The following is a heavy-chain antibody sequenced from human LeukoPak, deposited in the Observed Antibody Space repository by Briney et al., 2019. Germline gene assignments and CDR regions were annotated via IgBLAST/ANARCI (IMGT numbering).Heavy chain of an antibody. CDR1: GFTFSNYS. J-gene: IGHJ4*02. Sequence: PGGSLRLSCAASGFTFSNYSMNWVRQAPGKGLEWVSSISSSSSYIYYADSVKGRFTISRDNAKNSLYLQMNSLRAEDTAVYYCAKILDTAMVRYRGLYYWGQGTLVTVSS. CDR2: ISSSSSYI. V-gene: IGHV3-21*01. CDR3: AKILDTAMVRYRGLYY. D-gene: IGHD5-18*01.